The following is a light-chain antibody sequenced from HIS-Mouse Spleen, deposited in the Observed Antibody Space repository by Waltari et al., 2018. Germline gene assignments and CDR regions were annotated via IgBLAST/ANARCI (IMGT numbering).Light chain of an antibody. CDR3: QQYDNLPPHT. V-gene: IGKV1-33*01. CDR2: DAS. CDR1: QDISNY. Sequence: DIQMTQSPSSLSASVGDRVTITCQASQDISNYLNWYQQKPGKAPKLLIYDASNLETGVPSRFSGSGSGTDFTFTISSLQPEDIATYYCQQYDNLPPHTFGGGTKVESK. J-gene: IGKJ4*01.